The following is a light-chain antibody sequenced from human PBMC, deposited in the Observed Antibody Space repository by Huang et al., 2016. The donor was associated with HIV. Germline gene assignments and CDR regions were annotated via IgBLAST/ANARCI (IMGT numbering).Light chain of an antibody. V-gene: IGKV3-20*01. CDR1: QFVANAY. CDR3: QQCGSPTWT. Sequence: EIVLTQSPGTLSLSPGVRATLSCRASQFVANAYVAWYQHKPGQSPRLPIYGASMRASGIPDRFSGSGFGTDFTLTISRLEPDDFAVYFCQQCGSPTWTFGQGTKVEIK. CDR2: GAS. J-gene: IGKJ1*01.